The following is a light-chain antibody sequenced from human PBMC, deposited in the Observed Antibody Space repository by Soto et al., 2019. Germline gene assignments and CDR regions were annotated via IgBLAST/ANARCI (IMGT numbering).Light chain of an antibody. CDR1: QTVSSY. V-gene: IGKV3-11*01. J-gene: IGKJ2*01. CDR2: DAT. Sequence: EIVLTQSPATLSLSPGERATLSCRASQTVSSYLAWYQQKPGQAPRLPIYDATNRATGIPARFSGSGSGTDFTLTISSLEPEDVAVYYCQQRYNWPPYTFGQGTKLEIK. CDR3: QQRYNWPPYT.